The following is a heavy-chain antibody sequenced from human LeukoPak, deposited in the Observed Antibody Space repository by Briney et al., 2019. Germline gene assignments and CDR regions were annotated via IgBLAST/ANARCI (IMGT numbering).Heavy chain of an antibody. J-gene: IGHJ5*02. D-gene: IGHD4-11*01. Sequence: GGSLRLSCAASGFTFSSYAMHWVRQAPGKGLEWVAVISYDGSNKYYADSVKGRFTISRDNSKNTLYLQMNSLRAEDTAVYYCARDDSPRGQGTLVTVSS. CDR3: ARDDSP. V-gene: IGHV3-30-3*01. CDR1: GFTFSSYA. CDR2: ISYDGSNK.